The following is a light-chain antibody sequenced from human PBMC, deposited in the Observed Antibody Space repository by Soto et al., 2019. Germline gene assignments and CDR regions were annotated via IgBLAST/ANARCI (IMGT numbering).Light chain of an antibody. J-gene: IGKJ4*01. CDR2: AAS. CDR1: QGISSW. V-gene: IGKV1D-16*01. CDR3: QQNQSYPPA. Sequence: DIQMTQSPSSLSAYVGDRVTITCRASQGISSWLVWYQQKPQKAPTFLISAASNLKGGVPSRFSGKGSATEFTLTVSSLQPEDLATYFCQQNQSYPPAFGRGTKVEV.